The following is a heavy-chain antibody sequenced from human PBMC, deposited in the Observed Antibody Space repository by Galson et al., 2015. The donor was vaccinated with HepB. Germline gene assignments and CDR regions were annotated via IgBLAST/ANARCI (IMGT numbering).Heavy chain of an antibody. V-gene: IGHV3-23*01. CDR2: VNGGAANT. CDR3: AKARGGTGSNVES. J-gene: IGHJ4*02. CDR1: GFTFSSFA. D-gene: IGHD3/OR15-3a*01. Sequence: SLRLSCAASGFTFSSFAMNWVRQAPGKGLEWVSVVNGGAANTNYADSVKGRFTISRDNSKDTVFLQMGGLRADDTAVYYCAKARGGTGSNVESWGQGTLVTVS.